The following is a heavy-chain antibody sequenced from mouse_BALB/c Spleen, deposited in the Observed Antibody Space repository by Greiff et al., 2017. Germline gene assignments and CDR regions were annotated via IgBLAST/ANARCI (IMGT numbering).Heavy chain of an antibody. CDR3: ARRGWLLHYAMDY. J-gene: IGHJ4*01. D-gene: IGHD2-3*01. CDR2: IYWDDDK. CDR1: GFSLSTSGMG. V-gene: IGHV8-12*01. Sequence: QVTLKESGPGILQPSQTLSLTCSFSGFSLSTSGMGVSWIRQPSGKGLEWLAHIYWDDDKRYNPSLKSRLTISKDTSSNQVFLKITSVDTADTATYYCARRGWLLHYAMDYWGQGTSVTVSS.